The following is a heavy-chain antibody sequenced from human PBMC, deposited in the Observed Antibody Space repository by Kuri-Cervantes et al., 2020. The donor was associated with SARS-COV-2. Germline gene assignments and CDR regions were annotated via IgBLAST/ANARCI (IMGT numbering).Heavy chain of an antibody. Sequence: GESLKISCIASGFTLSSYTMIWVRQAPGKAREWISSISGGGSYIYYADSLKGRFTISRDNAKNSLYLQMNSLRAEDTAVYYCARELPGDYWFDPWGQGTPVTVSS. CDR1: GFTLSSYT. D-gene: IGHD7-27*01. CDR2: ISGGGSYI. V-gene: IGHV3-21*01. J-gene: IGHJ5*02. CDR3: ARELPGDYWFDP.